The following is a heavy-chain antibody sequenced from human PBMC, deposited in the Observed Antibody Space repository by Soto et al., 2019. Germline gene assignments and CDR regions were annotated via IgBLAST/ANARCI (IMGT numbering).Heavy chain of an antibody. CDR1: GGTFSSYT. J-gene: IGHJ6*03. CDR2: IIPILGIA. Sequence: SVKVSCKASGGTFSSYTISWVRQAPGQGLEWMGRIIPILGIANYAQKFQGRVAITADKSTSTAYMELSSLRSEDTAVYYCARDLARSGTGTDYYYYMDVWGKGTTVTVSS. V-gene: IGHV1-69*04. CDR3: ARDLARSGTGTDYYYYMDV. D-gene: IGHD1-1*01.